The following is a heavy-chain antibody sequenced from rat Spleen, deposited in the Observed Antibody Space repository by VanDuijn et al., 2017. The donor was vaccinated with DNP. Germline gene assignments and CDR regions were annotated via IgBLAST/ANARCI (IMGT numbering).Heavy chain of an antibody. CDR1: GFSLTSYG. Sequence: QVQLKESGPGLVQPSQTLSLTCTVSGFSLTSYGVHWVRQVPGKGLEWMGIIWGDGSTTYNAALKSRLSISRDTSKSQVFLTMNSLQTDDTAVYYCMVSTFAYWGQGTLVTVCS. V-gene: IGHV2-77*01. D-gene: IGHD1-3*01. J-gene: IGHJ3*01. CDR3: MVSTFAY. CDR2: IWGDGST.